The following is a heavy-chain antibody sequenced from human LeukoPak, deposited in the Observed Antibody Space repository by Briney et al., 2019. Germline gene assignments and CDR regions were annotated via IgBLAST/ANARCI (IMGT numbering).Heavy chain of an antibody. V-gene: IGHV4-39*01. CDR2: IYYSGST. CDR1: GGSLSNSSYY. Sequence: KPSETLSLNCPVSGGSLSNSSYYWGWIRQPPGKGLEGIGGIYYSGSTYYNPSLKSRVTISVDTSKNQFSLKLSSVTAADTAVYYCARQRADDFWSGYYPDAFDIWGQGTMVTVSS. J-gene: IGHJ3*02. CDR3: ARQRADDFWSGYYPDAFDI. D-gene: IGHD3-3*01.